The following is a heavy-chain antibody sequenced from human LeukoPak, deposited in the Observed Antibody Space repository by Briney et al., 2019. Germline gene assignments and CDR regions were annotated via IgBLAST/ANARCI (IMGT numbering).Heavy chain of an antibody. CDR1: GFTFSSYS. D-gene: IGHD2-2*01. V-gene: IGHV3-48*02. J-gene: IGHJ5*02. CDR2: ISSSSSTI. Sequence: GGSLRLSCAASGFTFSSYSMNWVRQAPGKGLEWVSYISSSSSTIYYADSVKGRFAISRDNAKNSLYLQMNSLRDEDTAVYYCARVEYCSSTSCYEGWFDPWGQGTLVTVSS. CDR3: ARVEYCSSTSCYEGWFDP.